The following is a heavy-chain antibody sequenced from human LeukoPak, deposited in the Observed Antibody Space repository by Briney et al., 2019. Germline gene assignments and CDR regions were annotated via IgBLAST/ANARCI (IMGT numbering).Heavy chain of an antibody. CDR1: GGSMSNYY. Sequence: SETLSLTCSVFGGSMSNYYWSWIRQPPGKGLEWIGYIYYSGSTNYNPSLKSRVTISVDTSKNQFSLKLSSVTAADTAVYYCAWVDTAAYAFVFWGQGTMVTVSS. D-gene: IGHD5-18*01. CDR2: IYYSGST. CDR3: AWVDTAAYAFVF. J-gene: IGHJ3*01. V-gene: IGHV4-59*01.